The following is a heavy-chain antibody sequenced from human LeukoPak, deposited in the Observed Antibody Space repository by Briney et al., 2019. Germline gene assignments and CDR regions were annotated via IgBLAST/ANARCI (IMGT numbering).Heavy chain of an antibody. Sequence: ASVKVSCTASGSRFTSCYLHWVRQAPGQGLEWMGIINPSGGSTSYAQKFQGRVTMTRDTSTSTVYMELSSLRSEDTAVYYCARSSGNGGFDYWGQGTLVTVSS. CDR2: INPSGGST. CDR3: ARSSGNGGFDY. J-gene: IGHJ4*02. CDR1: GSRFTSCY. D-gene: IGHD3-3*01. V-gene: IGHV1-46*01.